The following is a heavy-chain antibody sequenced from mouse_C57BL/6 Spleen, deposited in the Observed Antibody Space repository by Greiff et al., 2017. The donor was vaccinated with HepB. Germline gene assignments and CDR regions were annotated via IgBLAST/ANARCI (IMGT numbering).Heavy chain of an antibody. CDR2: IYPSDSET. V-gene: IGHV1-61*01. CDR1: GYTFTSYW. CDR3: ATSNWDFDY. J-gene: IGHJ2*01. Sequence: VQLQQPGAELVRPGSSVKLSCKASGYTFTSYWMDWVKQRPGQGLEWIGNIYPSDSETHYNQKFKDKATLTVDKSSSTAYMQLSSLTSEDSAVYYCATSNWDFDYWGQGTTLTVSS. D-gene: IGHD4-1*01.